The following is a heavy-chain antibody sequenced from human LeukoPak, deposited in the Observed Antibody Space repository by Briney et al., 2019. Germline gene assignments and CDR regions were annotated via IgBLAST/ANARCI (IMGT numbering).Heavy chain of an antibody. J-gene: IGHJ4*02. CDR3: AKSTAWGEGSGGSNY. CDR2: ISGSGGST. CDR1: GFTFSNYG. Sequence: GGSLRLYCAASGFTFSNYGMSWVRQAPGKGLVWVSGISGSGGSTYYADSVKGRFTISRDNSKNTLYLQMNSLRAEDTAVYYCAKSTAWGEGSGGSNYWGQGTLVTVSS. V-gene: IGHV3-23*01. D-gene: IGHD2-15*01.